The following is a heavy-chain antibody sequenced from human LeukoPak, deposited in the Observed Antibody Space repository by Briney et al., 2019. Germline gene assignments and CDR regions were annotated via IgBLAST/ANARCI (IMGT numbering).Heavy chain of an antibody. V-gene: IGHV3-15*01. CDR1: GFTFSNAW. J-gene: IGHJ4*02. CDR2: IKSKTEGGTT. D-gene: IGHD2-2*01. CDR3: TTVSGEISTSCCY. Sequence: GGSLRLSCAASGFTFSNAWMSWVRQAPGKGLEWVGRIKSKTEGGTTDYAAPVKGRFTISRDDSKNTLYLQMNSLKTEDTAVYYCTTVSGEISTSCCYWGQGTLVTISS.